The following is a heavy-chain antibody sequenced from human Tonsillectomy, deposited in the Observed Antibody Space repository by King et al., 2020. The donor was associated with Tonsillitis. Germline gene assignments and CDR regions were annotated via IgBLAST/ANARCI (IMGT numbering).Heavy chain of an antibody. J-gene: IGHJ4*02. V-gene: IGHV3-23*04. D-gene: IGHD3-22*01. CDR2: ISGSGGSK. CDR3: AKAFTMIVDGGTFDY. CDR1: GFTFSSYA. Sequence: VQLVESGGGLVQPGGSLRLSCAASGFTFSSYAMSWVRQAPGKGLEWVSAISGSGGSKYYGDSVKGRFTISRDNSKNTLYLKMNSLRAEDTAVYYCAKAFTMIVDGGTFDYWGQGTLVTVSS.